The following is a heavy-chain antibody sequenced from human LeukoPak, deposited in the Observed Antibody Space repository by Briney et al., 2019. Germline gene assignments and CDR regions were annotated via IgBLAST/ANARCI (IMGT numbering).Heavy chain of an antibody. Sequence: PGGSLRLSCAASGFTFSSYWMNWARQAPGKGLEWVASINHNGNVNYYVDSVKGRFAISRDNAKNSLYLQMSSLRAEDTAVYCATDRGWRTSGYYLYYFEYWGQGTLVTFSS. D-gene: IGHD3-3*01. CDR3: ATDRGWRTSGYYLYYFEY. CDR2: INHNGNVN. V-gene: IGHV3-7*01. J-gene: IGHJ4*02. CDR1: GFTFSSYW.